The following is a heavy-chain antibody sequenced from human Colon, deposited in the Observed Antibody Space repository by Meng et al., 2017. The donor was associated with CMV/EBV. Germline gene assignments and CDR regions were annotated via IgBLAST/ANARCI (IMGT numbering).Heavy chain of an antibody. CDR1: GFTFSSYD. Sequence: GESLKISCAACGFTFSSYDMHWVRQATGKGLEWVSAIGTAGDTYYPGSVKGQFTISRDNSKNSLYLQMNSLRAEDTAVYYCARDLDYWGQGTLVTVSS. J-gene: IGHJ4*02. V-gene: IGHV3-13*03. CDR3: ARDLDY. CDR2: IGTAGDT.